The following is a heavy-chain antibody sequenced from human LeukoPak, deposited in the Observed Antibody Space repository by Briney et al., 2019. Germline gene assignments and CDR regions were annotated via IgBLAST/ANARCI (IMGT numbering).Heavy chain of an antibody. V-gene: IGHV3-9*01. CDR3: AKDITAVVAAILDH. CDR2: ISWNSGSI. Sequence: GGSLRLSCAASGFTFDDYAMHWVRQAPGKGLEWVSGISWNSGSIGYADSVKGRFTISRDNAKNSLYLQMNSLRAEDTALYYCAKDITAVVAAILDHWGQGTLVTVS. CDR1: GFTFDDYA. D-gene: IGHD2-15*01. J-gene: IGHJ4*02.